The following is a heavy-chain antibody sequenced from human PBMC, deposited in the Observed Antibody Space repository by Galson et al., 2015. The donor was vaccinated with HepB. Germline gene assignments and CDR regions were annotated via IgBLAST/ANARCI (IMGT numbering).Heavy chain of an antibody. J-gene: IGHJ4*02. D-gene: IGHD7-27*01. V-gene: IGHV3-23*01. CDR2: LGSGGDTT. CDR1: GLPFSSSG. Sequence: SPRLSCAASGLPFSSSGMGWVRQAPGKGPEWVSTLGSGGDTTYYADSVRGRFTISRDNSKNRLYLQLDSLRVDDTALYYCTRVALGSYFDSWGQGTLVTVSS. CDR3: TRVALGSYFDS.